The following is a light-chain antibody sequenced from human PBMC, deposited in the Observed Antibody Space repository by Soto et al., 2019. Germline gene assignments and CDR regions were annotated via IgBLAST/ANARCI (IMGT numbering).Light chain of an antibody. V-gene: IGLV2-11*01. Sequence: QSALTQPRSVSGSPGQSVTISCTGTSSDAGSYKDVSWYQHHPGKVPKLMIYDVSERPSGVPDRFSGSKSGNTASLTISGLQAEDEANYYCCAYADTFYVFGTGTKV. CDR3: CAYADTFYV. CDR1: SSDAGSYKD. CDR2: DVS. J-gene: IGLJ1*01.